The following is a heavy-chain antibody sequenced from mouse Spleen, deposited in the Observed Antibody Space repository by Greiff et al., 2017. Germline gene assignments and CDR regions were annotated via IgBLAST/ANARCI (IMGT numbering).Heavy chain of an antibody. CDR3: ARHTGYFDY. CDR1: GFTFSDYY. Sequence: EVQGVESGGGLVQPGGSLKLSCATSGFTFSDYYMYWVRQTPEKRLEWVAYISNGGGSTYYPDTVKGRFTISRDNAKNTLYLQMSRLKSEDTAMYYCARHTGYFDYWGQGTTLTVSS. CDR2: ISNGGGST. J-gene: IGHJ2*01. V-gene: IGHV5-12*02.